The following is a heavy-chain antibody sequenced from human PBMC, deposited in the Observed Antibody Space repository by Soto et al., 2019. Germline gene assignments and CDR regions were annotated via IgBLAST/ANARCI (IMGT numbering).Heavy chain of an antibody. D-gene: IGHD6-25*01. CDR3: ASRTIAADTNYFDY. J-gene: IGHJ4*02. Sequence: PSETLSLTCTVSGGSISSSSYYWGWIRQPPGKGLEWIGSIYYSGSTYYNPSLKSRVTISVDTSKNQFSLKLSSVTAADTAVYCCASRTIAADTNYFDYWGQGTLVTVSS. CDR2: IYYSGST. CDR1: GGSISSSSYY. V-gene: IGHV4-39*01.